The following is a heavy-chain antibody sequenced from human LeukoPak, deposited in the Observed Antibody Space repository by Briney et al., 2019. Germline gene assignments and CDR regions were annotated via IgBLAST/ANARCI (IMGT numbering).Heavy chain of an antibody. CDR3: ARTGLYYYDSSGYSLLDY. CDR2: IKQDGSEK. J-gene: IGHJ4*02. CDR1: GFTFSSYW. D-gene: IGHD3-22*01. V-gene: IGHV3-7*03. Sequence: GGSLRLSCAASGFTFSSYWMSWVRQAPGKGLEWVANIKQDGSEKYYVDSVKGRFTISRDNAKNSLYLQMNSLRAEDTAVYYCARTGLYYYDSSGYSLLDYWGQGTLVTVSS.